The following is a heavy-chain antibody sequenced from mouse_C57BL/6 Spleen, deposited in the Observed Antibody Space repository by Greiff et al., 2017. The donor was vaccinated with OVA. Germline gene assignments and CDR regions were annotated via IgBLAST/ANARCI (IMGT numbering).Heavy chain of an antibody. J-gene: IGHJ1*03. CDR3: ARRAVSTVYWYFDV. Sequence: VQLVESGPGLVQPSQSLSITCTVSGFSLTSYGVHWVRQSPGKGLEWLGVIWSGGSPDYNAAFISRLSISKDNSKSQVFFKMNRLQADDTAIYYCARRAVSTVYWYFDVWGTGTTVTVSS. CDR2: IWSGGSP. V-gene: IGHV2-2*01. D-gene: IGHD4-1*02. CDR1: GFSLTSYG.